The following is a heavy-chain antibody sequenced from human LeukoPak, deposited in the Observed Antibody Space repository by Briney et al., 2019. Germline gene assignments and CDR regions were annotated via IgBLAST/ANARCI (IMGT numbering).Heavy chain of an antibody. Sequence: SETLSLTCTVSGGSISSYYWNWIRQPAGKGLEWIGRIYNTGTTKYNPSLKSRVTMSVDTSKNQFSLKLSSVTAADTAVYYCARRILYGSGSYYRTYYYYMDVWGKGTTVTISS. D-gene: IGHD3-10*01. V-gene: IGHV4-4*07. CDR2: IYNTGTT. CDR3: ARRILYGSGSYYRTYYYYMDV. CDR1: GGSISSYY. J-gene: IGHJ6*03.